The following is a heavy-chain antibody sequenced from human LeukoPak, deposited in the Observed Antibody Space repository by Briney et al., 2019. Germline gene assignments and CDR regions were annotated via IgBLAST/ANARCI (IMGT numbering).Heavy chain of an antibody. CDR3: ARGGLGSAFDN. CDR1: GFTFSNYA. Sequence: GGSLRLSCAASGFTFSNYALSWVRQAPGKGLECGSAISGSGGSTYSADSLKGRFTISRDNSKNTLYLQINSLRADHTTVFYCARGGLGSAFDNWGQGTLVTVSS. CDR2: ISGSGGST. D-gene: IGHD6-19*01. J-gene: IGHJ4*02. V-gene: IGHV3-23*01.